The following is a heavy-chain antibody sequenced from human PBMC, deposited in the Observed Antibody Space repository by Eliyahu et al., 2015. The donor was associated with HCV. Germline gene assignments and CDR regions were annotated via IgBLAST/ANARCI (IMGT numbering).Heavy chain of an antibody. CDR3: AREYRTAVTTFYLGMDV. CDR1: GGPFTTYS. V-gene: IGHV1-69*06. Sequence: EVKKPGSPLRVSCRVLGGPFTTYSISWVRQAPGQGLEWVGGINPIFGTTNYAQRFQGRVTITADRSTTTVYMELSSLKSEDTAIYYCAREYRTAVTTFYLGMDVWGQGTSVAVSS. CDR2: INPIFGTT. J-gene: IGHJ6*02. D-gene: IGHD4-11*01.